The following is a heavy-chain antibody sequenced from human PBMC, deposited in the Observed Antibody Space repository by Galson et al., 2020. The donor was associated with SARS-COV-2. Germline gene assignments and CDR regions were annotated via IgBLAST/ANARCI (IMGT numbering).Heavy chain of an antibody. CDR1: GFTFSSYG. D-gene: IGHD5-12*01. V-gene: IGHV3-33*01. J-gene: IGHJ4*02. Sequence: GESLKISCAASGFTFSSYGMHWVRQAPGKGLEWVAVIWYDGSNKYYADSVKGRFTICRDNSKNTLYLQMNSLRAEDTAVYYCARDGDSGYDYVGFDYWGQGTLVTVSS. CDR3: ARDGDSGYDYVGFDY. CDR2: IWYDGSNK.